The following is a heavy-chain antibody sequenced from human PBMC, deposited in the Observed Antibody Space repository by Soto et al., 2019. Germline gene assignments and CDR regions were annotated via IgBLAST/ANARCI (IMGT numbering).Heavy chain of an antibody. Sequence: QVQLVESGGGVVQPGRSLRLSCAASGFTFSSYGMHWVRQAPGKGLEWVAMIWYDGSSKYYADSVKGRFTISRDNSKNRLYLEMNSLGAEDTAIYYCAKGDNTSWYAFPDFDYWGQGTLVTVSS. J-gene: IGHJ4*02. D-gene: IGHD6-13*01. V-gene: IGHV3-33*06. CDR2: IWYDGSSK. CDR1: GFTFSSYG. CDR3: AKGDNTSWYAFPDFDY.